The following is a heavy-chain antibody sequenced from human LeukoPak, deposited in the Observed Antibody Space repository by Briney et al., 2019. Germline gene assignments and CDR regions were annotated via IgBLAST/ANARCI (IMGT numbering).Heavy chain of an antibody. CDR2: IYHSGST. Sequence: SETLSLTCTVSGYSISSGHYWGWIRQPPGRGLEWIGSIYHSGSTYYNPSLKSRVPISVDTSKNQFSLKLSSVTAADTALYYCARGRIVGTTYYFDYWGQGTLVTVSS. D-gene: IGHD1-26*01. CDR1: GYSISSGHY. CDR3: ARGRIVGTTYYFDY. J-gene: IGHJ4*02. V-gene: IGHV4-38-2*02.